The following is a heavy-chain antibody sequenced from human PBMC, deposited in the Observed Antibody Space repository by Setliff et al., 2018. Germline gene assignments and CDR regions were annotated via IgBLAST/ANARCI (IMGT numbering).Heavy chain of an antibody. V-gene: IGHV4-39*01. J-gene: IGHJ4*02. Sequence: SETLSLTCAASGGTFTYYYWGWIRQPPGKGLEWIGSVYYSGTTKYNPSLGSRVTISVDASKNQFSLRLTSVTAADTGLYFCARHLGAQRIADPGALVSWGQGALVTVSS. CDR1: GGTFTYYY. D-gene: IGHD6-13*01. CDR2: VYYSGTT. CDR3: ARHLGAQRIADPGALVS.